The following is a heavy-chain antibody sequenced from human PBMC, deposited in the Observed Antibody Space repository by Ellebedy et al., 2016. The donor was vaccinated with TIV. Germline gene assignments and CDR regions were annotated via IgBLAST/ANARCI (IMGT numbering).Heavy chain of an antibody. J-gene: IGHJ4*02. D-gene: IGHD2-8*01. CDR2: IYYSGST. Sequence: GSLRLXXTVSGGSISSYYWSWIRQPPGKGLEWIGYIYYSGSTNYNPSLKSRVTISVDTSKNQFSLKLSSVTAADTAVYYCARVAPLNAGAFDYWGQGTLVTVSS. CDR3: ARVAPLNAGAFDY. CDR1: GGSISSYY. V-gene: IGHV4-59*01.